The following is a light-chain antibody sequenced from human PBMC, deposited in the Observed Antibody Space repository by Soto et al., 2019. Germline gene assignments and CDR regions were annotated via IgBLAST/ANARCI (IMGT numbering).Light chain of an antibody. Sequence: QSVLTQPASVSGSPGQSSTISCTGTSNDVGGYEYVSWYQQYPGKAPKLLIFDVSNRPSGVSDRFSGSKSGNTASLTISGLQVEDEAEYHCSSYTSSSIYVFGSGTKVTVL. V-gene: IGLV2-14*03. J-gene: IGLJ1*01. CDR3: SSYTSSSIYV. CDR1: SNDVGGYEY. CDR2: DVS.